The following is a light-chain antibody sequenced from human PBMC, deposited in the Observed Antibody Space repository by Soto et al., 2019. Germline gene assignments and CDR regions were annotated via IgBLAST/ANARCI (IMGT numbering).Light chain of an antibody. CDR1: QSVSSN. CDR2: GAS. CDR3: QQYNIWPGT. J-gene: IGKJ1*01. V-gene: IGKV3-15*01. Sequence: EIVMTQSPATLSVSPGERATLSCGASQSVSSNLAWYQQKPGQAPRLLIYGASTRATGIPARFSGSGSGTEFTLTISSLQSEDFAVYYCQQYNIWPGTFGQGTKVEIK.